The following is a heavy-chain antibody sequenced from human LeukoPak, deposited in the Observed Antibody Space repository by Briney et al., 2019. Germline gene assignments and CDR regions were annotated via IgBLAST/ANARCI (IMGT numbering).Heavy chain of an antibody. V-gene: IGHV3-7*04. CDR3: ARAMVRGAHITGDYFDY. CDR1: GFTFSSYS. J-gene: IGHJ4*02. Sequence: PGGPLRLSCAASGFTFSSYSMNGVRQAPGKGLEWVANIKQDGSEKYYVDSVKGRFTISRDNAKNSLYLQMNSLRAEDTAVYYCARAMVRGAHITGDYFDYWGQGTLVTVSS. D-gene: IGHD3-10*01. CDR2: IKQDGSEK.